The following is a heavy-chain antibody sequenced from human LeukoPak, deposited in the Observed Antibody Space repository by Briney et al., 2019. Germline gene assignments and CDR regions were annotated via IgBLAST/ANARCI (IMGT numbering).Heavy chain of an antibody. Sequence: ASVKVSCKASGYTFTGYYMHRVRQARGQGLEWMGWINPNSGGTNYAQKFQGRVTMTRDTSISTAYMELSRLRSDDTAVYYCASITNWDYYYMDVWGKGTTVTVSS. CDR3: ASITNWDYYYMDV. V-gene: IGHV1-2*02. CDR2: INPNSGGT. J-gene: IGHJ6*03. D-gene: IGHD7-27*01. CDR1: GYTFTGYY.